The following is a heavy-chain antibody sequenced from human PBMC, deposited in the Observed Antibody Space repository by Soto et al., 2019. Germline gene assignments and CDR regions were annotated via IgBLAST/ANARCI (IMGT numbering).Heavy chain of an antibody. CDR1: GGSISSGDYY. CDR2: IYYSGST. Sequence: LSLTCTVSGGSISSGDYYWSWIRQPPGKGLEWIGYIYYSGSTYYNPSLKSRVTISVDTSKNQFSLKLSSVTAADTAVYYCAREYYDILTGPTGLDYWGQGTLVTVSS. J-gene: IGHJ4*02. CDR3: AREYYDILTGPTGLDY. V-gene: IGHV4-30-4*01. D-gene: IGHD3-9*01.